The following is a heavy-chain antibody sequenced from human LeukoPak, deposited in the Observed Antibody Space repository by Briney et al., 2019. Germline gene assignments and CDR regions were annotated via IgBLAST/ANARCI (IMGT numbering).Heavy chain of an antibody. CDR2: IKSDGSIT. CDR3: ARGYNYANDFDS. J-gene: IGHJ4*02. V-gene: IGHV3-74*01. Sequence: GGSLRLSCAASGFTFSTYWKHWIRQAPVKGLLWVSRIKSDGSITTHADSVKGRFTISRDNAKNTLYLQMNSLRVEDTAVYYCARGYNYANDFDSWGQGTLVSVSS. CDR1: GFTFSTYW. D-gene: IGHD5-18*01.